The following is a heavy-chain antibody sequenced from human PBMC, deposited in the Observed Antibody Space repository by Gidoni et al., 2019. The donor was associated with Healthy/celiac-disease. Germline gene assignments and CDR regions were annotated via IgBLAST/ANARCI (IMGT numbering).Heavy chain of an antibody. V-gene: IGHV3-66*01. J-gene: IGHJ5*02. CDR1: GFTVSSNY. CDR2: IDSGGST. Sequence: EVQLVESGGGLVQPGGSLRLSCAASGFTVSSNYMSWVRQAPGKGLEWVSVIDSGGSTYYADSVKGRFTISRDNSKNTLYLQMNSLRAEDTAVYYCARAVNSGWYGVGWFDPWGQGTLVTVSS. D-gene: IGHD6-19*01. CDR3: ARAVNSGWYGVGWFDP.